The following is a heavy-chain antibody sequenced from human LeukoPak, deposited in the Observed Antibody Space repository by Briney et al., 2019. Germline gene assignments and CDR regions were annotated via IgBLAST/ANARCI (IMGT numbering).Heavy chain of an antibody. D-gene: IGHD4-17*01. Sequence: GGSLRLSCGVSGFAFGSEAMNWVRQSPARGLEWAASISPGGGTTYYADSVKGRFTISRDNSKNTLYLQMNSLRAEDTAVYYCAKVNDYGFSYYFDYWGQGILVTVSS. J-gene: IGHJ4*02. V-gene: IGHV3-23*01. CDR2: ISPGGGTT. CDR1: GFAFGSEA. CDR3: AKVNDYGFSYYFDY.